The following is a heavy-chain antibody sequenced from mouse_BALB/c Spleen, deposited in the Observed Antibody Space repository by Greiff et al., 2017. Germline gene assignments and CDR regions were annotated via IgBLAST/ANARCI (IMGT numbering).Heavy chain of an antibody. CDR2: ISSGGST. CDR3: ARGGGYYDYAMDY. D-gene: IGHD2-4*01. Sequence: EVKLVESGGGLVKPGGSLKLSCAASGFTFSSYAMSWVRQTPEKRLEWVASISSGGSTYYPDSVKGRFTISRDNARNILYLQMSSLRSEDTAMYYCARGGGYYDYAMDYWGQGTSVTVSS. V-gene: IGHV5-6-5*01. J-gene: IGHJ4*01. CDR1: GFTFSSYA.